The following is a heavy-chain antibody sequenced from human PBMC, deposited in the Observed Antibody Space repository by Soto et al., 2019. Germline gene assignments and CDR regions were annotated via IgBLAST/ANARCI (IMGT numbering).Heavy chain of an antibody. CDR2: IYWDDDK. CDR1: GFSLSTSGVG. CDR3: AHSRPPRLLDY. D-gene: IGHD6-6*01. Sequence: QITLKESGPTLVKPTQTLTLTCTFSGFSLSTSGVGVGWIRQPPGKALEWLALIYWDDDKRYSPSLNSRLTXTXVTSNNQVVLTMTNMDPVDTATYYCAHSRPPRLLDYWGQGTLVTVSS. J-gene: IGHJ4*02. V-gene: IGHV2-5*02.